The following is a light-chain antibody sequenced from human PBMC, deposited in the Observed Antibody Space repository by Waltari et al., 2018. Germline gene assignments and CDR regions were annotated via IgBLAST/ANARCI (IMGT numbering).Light chain of an antibody. J-gene: IGKJ2*03. CDR2: AAS. Sequence: VMTQSPVTLSVSPGERATLSCWASESVSSNLAWYQQKPGQAPRLLIFAASTRAPGIPARVSGSGSGTEFALTISSLQSEDFAIYYCQQYNNWYSFGQGTKLEIK. CDR1: ESVSSN. CDR3: QQYNNWYS. V-gene: IGKV3-15*01.